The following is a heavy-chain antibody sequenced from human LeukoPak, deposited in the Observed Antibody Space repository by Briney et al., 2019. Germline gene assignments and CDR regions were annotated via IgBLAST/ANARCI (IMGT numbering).Heavy chain of an antibody. CDR3: ARIIPLSTLDY. V-gene: IGHV3-30-3*01. CDR1: GFTFSSYT. CDR2: ISYDGSNK. J-gene: IGHJ4*02. D-gene: IGHD2-2*01. Sequence: GRSLRLSCAASGFTFSSYTMHWVRQAPGKGLEWVAVISYDGSNKYYADSVKDRFTISRDNSKNTLYLQMNSLRAEDTAVYYCARIIPLSTLDYWGQGTLVTVSS.